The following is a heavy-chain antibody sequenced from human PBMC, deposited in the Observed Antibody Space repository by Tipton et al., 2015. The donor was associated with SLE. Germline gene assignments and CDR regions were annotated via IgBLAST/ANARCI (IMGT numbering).Heavy chain of an antibody. V-gene: IGHV4-59*12. J-gene: IGHJ4*02. CDR3: ARGQGAVVVAPFGYY. CDR2: IYYSGST. D-gene: IGHD2-15*01. Sequence: TLSLTCTVSGGSISSYYWSWIRQPPGKGLEWIGYIYYSGSTNYNPSLKSRVTISVDTSKNQFSLKLSSVAAADTAVYYCARGQGAVVVAPFGYYWGQGTLVTVSS. CDR1: GGSISSYY.